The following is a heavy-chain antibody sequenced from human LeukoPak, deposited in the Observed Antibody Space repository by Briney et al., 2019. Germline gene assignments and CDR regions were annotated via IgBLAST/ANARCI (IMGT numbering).Heavy chain of an antibody. V-gene: IGHV5-51*01. D-gene: IGHD3-22*01. J-gene: IGHJ4*02. Sequence: GESLKISCKGSGYSFTSYWIGRVRQMPGKGLEWMGIIYPGDSDTRYSPSFQGQVTISADKSISTAYLQWSSLKASDTAMYYCARQGTGYYDSSGYRDDFDYWGQGTLVTVSS. CDR3: ARQGTGYYDSSGYRDDFDY. CDR1: GYSFTSYW. CDR2: IYPGDSDT.